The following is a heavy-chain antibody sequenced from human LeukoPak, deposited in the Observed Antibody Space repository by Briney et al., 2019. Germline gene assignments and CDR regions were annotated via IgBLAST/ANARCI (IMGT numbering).Heavy chain of an antibody. V-gene: IGHV3-66*01. CDR2: LYSGGST. J-gene: IGHJ4*02. D-gene: IGHD1-26*01. CDR3: ARGRWEPGGGVDY. Sequence: GGSLRLSCAASGFTLSTNYMNWVRQAPGKGLEWVSVLYSGGSTSYADSVKGRFTISRDNSKNTLYLQMNSLRAEDTAVYYCARGRWEPGGGVDYWGQGTLVAVSS. CDR1: GFTLSTNY.